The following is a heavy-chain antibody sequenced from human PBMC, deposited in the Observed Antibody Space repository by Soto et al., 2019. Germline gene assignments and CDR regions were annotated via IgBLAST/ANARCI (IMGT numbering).Heavy chain of an antibody. Sequence: ASVKVSCKASGGTFSSYAISWVRQAPGQGLEWMGGIIPIFGTANYAQKFQGRVTITADESTSTAYMELSSLRSEDTAVYYCARYCSGGSCYSHYYYGMDVWGQGTTVTVSS. CDR3: ARYCSGGSCYSHYYYGMDV. J-gene: IGHJ6*02. D-gene: IGHD2-15*01. V-gene: IGHV1-69*13. CDR1: GGTFSSYA. CDR2: IIPIFGTA.